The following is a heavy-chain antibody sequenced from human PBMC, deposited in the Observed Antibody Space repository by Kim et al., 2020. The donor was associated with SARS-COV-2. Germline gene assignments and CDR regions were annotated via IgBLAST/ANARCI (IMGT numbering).Heavy chain of an antibody. CDR3: AHTGYYDSSGYWTRSYFDY. V-gene: IGHV2-5*02. CDR2: IYWDDDK. Sequence: SGPTLVKPTQTLTLTCTFSGFSLSTSGVGVGWIRQPPGKALEWLALIYWDDDKRYSPSLKSRLTITKDTSKNQVVLTMTNMDPVDTATYYCAHTGYYDSSGYWTRSYFDYWGQGTLVTVSS. CDR1: GFSLSTSGVG. J-gene: IGHJ4*02. D-gene: IGHD3-22*01.